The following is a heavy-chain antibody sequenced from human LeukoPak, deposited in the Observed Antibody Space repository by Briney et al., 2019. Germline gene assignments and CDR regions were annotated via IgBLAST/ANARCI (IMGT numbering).Heavy chain of an antibody. CDR1: RFTFSNCW. V-gene: IGHV3-7*01. CDR3: ARDMGWQQFDQ. D-gene: IGHD5-24*01. Sequence: GGSLRLSCVASRFTFSNCWMTWVRQAPGKGLERVANIKTDGGETYYIESVKGRFTISRDNARNSLYLQMNSLTVDDTAVYYCARDMGWQQFDQWGQGTLVTVSS. CDR2: IKTDGGET. J-gene: IGHJ4*02.